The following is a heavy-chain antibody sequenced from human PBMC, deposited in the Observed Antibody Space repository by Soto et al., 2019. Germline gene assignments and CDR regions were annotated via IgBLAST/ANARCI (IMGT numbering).Heavy chain of an antibody. D-gene: IGHD6-19*01. CDR1: VFTFSSYA. J-gene: IGHJ4*02. CDR2: ISGSGGNT. V-gene: IGHV3-23*01. Sequence: RLACAACVFTFSSYAMSCVRQAPVKGLEWVSAISGSGGNTYYADSVKGRFTISRDNSKNTLYLQMNSLRAEDTAVYYCAKPRSTDPAGYSSGWYLDYWSQVTLVTVS. CDR3: AKPRSTDPAGYSSGWYLDY.